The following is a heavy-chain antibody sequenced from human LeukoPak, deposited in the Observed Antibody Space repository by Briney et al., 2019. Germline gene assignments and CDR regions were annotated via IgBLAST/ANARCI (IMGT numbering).Heavy chain of an antibody. D-gene: IGHD5-24*01. V-gene: IGHV4-59*01. CDR3: AGRLWRRDGYNLSAFDI. J-gene: IGHJ3*02. Sequence: SETLSLTCTVSGDSISPFCWTWIRQPPGKGLEWIGNIYYSGSTNYNPSLKSRVTISVDTSKNQFSLKLSSVTAADTAVYYCAGRLWRRDGYNLSAFDIWGQGTMVTVSS. CDR1: GDSISPFC. CDR2: IYYSGST.